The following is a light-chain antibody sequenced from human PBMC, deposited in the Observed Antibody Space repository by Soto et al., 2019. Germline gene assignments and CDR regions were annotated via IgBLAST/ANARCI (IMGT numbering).Light chain of an antibody. Sequence: DIQMTQSPSSLSASVGGRVTVSCRASQNIGSYLNWYQQTSGKAPKVLISDASTLQSGVPSRFSGSGSGTDFTLTISSLQPEDSAIYYCQQSYNSPLTFGGGTKVDIK. J-gene: IGKJ4*01. CDR1: QNIGSY. CDR2: DAS. V-gene: IGKV1-39*01. CDR3: QQSYNSPLT.